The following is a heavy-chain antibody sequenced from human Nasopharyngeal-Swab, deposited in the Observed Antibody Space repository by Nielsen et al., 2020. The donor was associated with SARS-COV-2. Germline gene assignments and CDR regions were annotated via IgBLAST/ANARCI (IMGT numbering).Heavy chain of an antibody. J-gene: IGHJ4*02. CDR3: ARNPVDYDYVWGSYRYRTFDY. CDR2: IIPIFGTA. D-gene: IGHD3-16*02. V-gene: IGHV1-69*06. Sequence: SVKVSCKASGGTFSSYAISRVRQAPGQGLGWMGGIIPIFGTANYAQKFQGRVTITADKSTSTAYMELRSLRSEDTAVYYCARNPVDYDYVWGSYRYRTFDYWGQGTLVTVSS. CDR1: GGTFSSYA.